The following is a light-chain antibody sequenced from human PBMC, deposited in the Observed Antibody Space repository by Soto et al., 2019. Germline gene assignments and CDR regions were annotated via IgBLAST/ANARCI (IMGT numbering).Light chain of an antibody. CDR1: SSNIGNNY. J-gene: IGLJ2*01. CDR2: DND. Sequence: QSVLTQPPSVSAAPGQKVTSSCSGSSSNIGNNYVFWYQQLPGTAPKLLIYDNDKRPSGIPDRFSGSKSGTSATLGITGLQTGDEADYYCATWDRSLSVGVFGGGTKVTVL. CDR3: ATWDRSLSVGV. V-gene: IGLV1-51*01.